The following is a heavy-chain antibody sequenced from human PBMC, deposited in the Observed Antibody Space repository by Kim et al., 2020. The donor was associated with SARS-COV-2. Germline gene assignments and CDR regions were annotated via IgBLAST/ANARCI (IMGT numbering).Heavy chain of an antibody. CDR1: GSTFSADF. Sequence: GGSLRLSCAVSGSTFSADFMGWIRQSPGKGLQWISYIFSGGGTVYRADSVKGRFTISRDDAKNSLYLQMDSLRVEDTAVYFCVRALNRDGYNSGFDYWGQGSLVTVSS. J-gene: IGHJ4*02. V-gene: IGHV3-11*01. CDR2: IFSGGGTV. D-gene: IGHD5-12*01. CDR3: VRALNRDGYNSGFDY.